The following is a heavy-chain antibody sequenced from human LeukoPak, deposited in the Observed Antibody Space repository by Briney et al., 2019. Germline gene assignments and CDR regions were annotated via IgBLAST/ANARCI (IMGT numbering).Heavy chain of an antibody. CDR3: ARGRVSYGYSSDY. Sequence: PGGSLRLSCAASGFSFSTYWMTWVRQSTGKGLERVANIKEDGSEKGYVDYVKGRFTISRDNAKNSLYLQMNSLRADDTAVYYCARGRVSYGYSSDYWGQGTLVTVSS. J-gene: IGHJ4*02. V-gene: IGHV3-7*03. CDR2: IKEDGSEK. D-gene: IGHD5-18*01. CDR1: GFSFSTYW.